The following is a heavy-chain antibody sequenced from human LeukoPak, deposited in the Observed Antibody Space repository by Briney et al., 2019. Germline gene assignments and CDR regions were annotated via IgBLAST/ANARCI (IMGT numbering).Heavy chain of an antibody. V-gene: IGHV4-39*01. J-gene: IGHJ4*02. CDR1: GCSTSSSSYY. CDR2: FYYSGST. Sequence: SETLSLTCTVSGCSTSSSSYYWGWIRQPPGKGLEWIGSFYYSGSTYYNPSLKSRVTISVDTSKNQFSLKLSSVTAADTAVYYCARTKRTYYYDSIAYWGQGTLVTVSS. D-gene: IGHD3-22*01. CDR3: ARTKRTYYYDSIAY.